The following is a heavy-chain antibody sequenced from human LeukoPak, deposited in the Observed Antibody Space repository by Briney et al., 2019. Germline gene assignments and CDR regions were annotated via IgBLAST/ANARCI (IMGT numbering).Heavy chain of an antibody. CDR2: LSSSTSTI. CDR1: GFTFSTYT. D-gene: IGHD4-11*01. CDR3: ARVLPYDYINRFDR. J-gene: IGHJ5*02. Sequence: TGGSLRLSCAASGFTFSTYTMNWVRPAPGKGLEWVSYLSSSTSTISYADPVKGRFTISRDNAKNSLYLQMNSLRAEDTAVYYCARVLPYDYINRFDRWGQGTLVTVSS. V-gene: IGHV3-48*01.